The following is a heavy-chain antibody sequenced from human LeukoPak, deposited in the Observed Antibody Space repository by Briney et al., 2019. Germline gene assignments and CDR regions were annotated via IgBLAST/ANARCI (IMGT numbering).Heavy chain of an antibody. CDR3: ARYRRGYCSSTSCLDYYYYYMDV. Sequence: GGSLRLSCAASGFTFSSYGMSWVRQAPGKGLEWVSAISGSGGSTYYADSVKGRFTISRDNSKNTLYLQMNSLRAEDTAVYYCARYRRGYCSSTSCLDYYYYYMDVWGKGTTVTVSS. J-gene: IGHJ6*03. D-gene: IGHD2-2*01. CDR1: GFTFSSYG. CDR2: ISGSGGST. V-gene: IGHV3-23*01.